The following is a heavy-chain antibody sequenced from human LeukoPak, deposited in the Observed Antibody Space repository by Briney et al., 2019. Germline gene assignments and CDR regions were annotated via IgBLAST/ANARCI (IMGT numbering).Heavy chain of an antibody. CDR3: ARSGYYGSGSYYNVDYYGMDV. CDR2: IYYSGST. CDR1: GGSISSYY. Sequence: PSETLSLTCTVSGGSISSYYWSWIRQPPGKGLELMGYIYYSGSTNYNPSLKSRVTISVDTSKNQFSLKLSSVTAADTAVYYCARSGYYGSGSYYNVDYYGMDVWGQGTTVTVSS. J-gene: IGHJ6*02. V-gene: IGHV4-59*08. D-gene: IGHD3-10*01.